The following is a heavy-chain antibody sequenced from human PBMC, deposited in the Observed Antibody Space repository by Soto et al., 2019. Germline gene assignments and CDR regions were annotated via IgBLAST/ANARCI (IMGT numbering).Heavy chain of an antibody. J-gene: IGHJ4*02. D-gene: IGHD1-1*01. CDR3: ARGRYGDY. V-gene: IGHV1-18*01. CDR1: GYGFTTYG. CDR2: ISAHNGNT. Sequence: QVHLVQSGAEVKKPGASVKVSCKGSGYGFTTYGITWVRQAPGQGLEWMAWISAHNGNTNYAQKLQGRVTVTRDTSTSTAYMELRSLGPEGPAGYYCARGRYGDYWGQGALVTVSS.